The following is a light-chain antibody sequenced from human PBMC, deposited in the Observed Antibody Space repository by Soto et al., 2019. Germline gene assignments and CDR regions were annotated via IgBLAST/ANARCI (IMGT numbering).Light chain of an antibody. CDR1: SNDIGSYNL. CDR2: EVN. Sequence: QSALTQPASVSGSPGQSITISCTGTSNDIGSYNLVSWYQQHPGKAPKLMIYEVNKRPSGVSNRFSGSKSGNTASLTISGLQAEDEVDYYCCSYAGSSTLYVFGTGTKVTVL. CDR3: CSYAGSSTLYV. J-gene: IGLJ1*01. V-gene: IGLV2-23*02.